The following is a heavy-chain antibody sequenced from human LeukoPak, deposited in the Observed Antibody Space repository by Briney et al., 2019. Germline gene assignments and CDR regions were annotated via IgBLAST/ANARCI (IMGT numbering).Heavy chain of an antibody. CDR2: ISYDGSNK. V-gene: IGHV3-30*18. CDR3: AKGVLRFLEWLLYAGYYYYGMDV. CDR1: GFTFSSYG. D-gene: IGHD3-3*01. Sequence: PGGSLRLSCAASGFTFSSYGMHWVRQAPGKGLEWVAVISYDGSNKYYADSVKGRFTISRDNSKNTLYLQMNSLRAEDTAVYYCAKGVLRFLEWLLYAGYYYYGMDVWGQGTTVTVSS. J-gene: IGHJ6*02.